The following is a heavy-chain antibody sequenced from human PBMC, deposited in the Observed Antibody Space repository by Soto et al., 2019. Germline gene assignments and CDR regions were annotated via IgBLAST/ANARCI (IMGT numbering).Heavy chain of an antibody. Sequence: PGGSLRLSCAASGFTFSSYSMNWVRQAPGKGLEWVSSISSSSSYIYYADSVKGRFTISRDNAKNSLYLQMNSLRAEDTAVYYCARLHNYDILTGYYRGNWFDPWGQGTLVTVS. D-gene: IGHD3-9*01. CDR1: GFTFSSYS. V-gene: IGHV3-21*01. CDR2: ISSSSSYI. J-gene: IGHJ5*02. CDR3: ARLHNYDILTGYYRGNWFDP.